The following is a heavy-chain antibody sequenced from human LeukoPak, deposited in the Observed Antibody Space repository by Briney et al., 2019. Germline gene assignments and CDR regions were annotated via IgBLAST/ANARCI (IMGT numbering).Heavy chain of an antibody. Sequence: SETLSLTCAVYGGSFSGYYWSWIRQPPGKGLEWIGEINHSGSTNYNPSLKSRVTISVDTSKNQFSLRLSSVTAADTAVYYCASNHGYNYAGYWGQGTLVTVSS. CDR2: INHSGST. J-gene: IGHJ4*02. D-gene: IGHD5-24*01. CDR1: GGSFSGYY. V-gene: IGHV4-34*01. CDR3: ASNHGYNYAGY.